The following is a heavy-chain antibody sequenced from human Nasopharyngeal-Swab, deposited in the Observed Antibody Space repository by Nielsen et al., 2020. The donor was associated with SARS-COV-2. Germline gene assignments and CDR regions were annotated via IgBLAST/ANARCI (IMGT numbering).Heavy chain of an antibody. D-gene: IGHD6-13*01. CDR2: ISSSSSTI. J-gene: IGHJ6*02. V-gene: IGHV3-48*02. CDR3: ASLAAAGSLYYYYGMDV. Sequence: GGSLRLSCAASGFTFIDYSKNWARQAPGKGLGWGSYISSSSSTIYYADSVKGRFTISRDNDKNSLYLQMNSLRDEDTAVYYCASLAAAGSLYYYYGMDVWGQGTTVTVSS. CDR1: GFTFIDYS.